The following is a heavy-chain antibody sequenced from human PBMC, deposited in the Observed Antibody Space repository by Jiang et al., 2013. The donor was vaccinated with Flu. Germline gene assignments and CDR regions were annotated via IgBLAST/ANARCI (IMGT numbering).Heavy chain of an antibody. CDR1: GFTFSSYG. V-gene: IGHV3-30*18. J-gene: IGHJ6*02. CDR2: ISYDGSNK. Sequence: GGGVVQPGRSLRLSCAASGFTFSSYGMHWVRQAPGKGLEWVAVISYDGSNKYYADSVKGRFTISRDNSKNTLYLQMNSLRAEDTAVYYCAKDRAVTIFGVAPEGMDVWGQGTTVTVSS. CDR3: AKDRAVTIFGVAPEGMDV. D-gene: IGHD3-3*01.